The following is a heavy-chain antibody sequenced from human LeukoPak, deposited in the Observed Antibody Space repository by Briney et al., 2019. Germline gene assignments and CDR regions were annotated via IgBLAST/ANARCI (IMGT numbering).Heavy chain of an antibody. CDR1: GRSFSSYW. D-gene: IGHD3-10*02. J-gene: IGHJ6*04. V-gene: IGHV3-7*01. Sequence: GWSLRLSCAASGRSFSSYWMSWVRQAPGKGLEWVANIKQHGSEKYYVDSVNGRLTISRDNAKNSLYLQMNSLRAEDTAVYYCAELGITMIGGVWGKGTTVTISS. CDR2: IKQHGSEK. CDR3: AELGITMIGGV.